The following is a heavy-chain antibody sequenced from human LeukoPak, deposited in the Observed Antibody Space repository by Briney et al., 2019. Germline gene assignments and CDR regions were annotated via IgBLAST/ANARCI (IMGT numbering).Heavy chain of an antibody. J-gene: IGHJ4*02. V-gene: IGHV3-23*01. CDR3: AKGSSAAAGFDC. CDR2: ISGSGRST. D-gene: IGHD6-13*01. Sequence: GGSLRLSCAASGFTFSSHAMRWVRQAPGKGLQWVSSISGSGRSTYYADSVKGRFTISRDNSRNTLYLQVNSLRAEDTAIYYCAKGSSAAAGFDCWGQGTLVTVSS. CDR1: GFTFSSHA.